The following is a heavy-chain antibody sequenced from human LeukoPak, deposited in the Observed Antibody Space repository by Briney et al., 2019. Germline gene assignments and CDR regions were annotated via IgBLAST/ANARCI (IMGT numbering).Heavy chain of an antibody. CDR1: GFTVSTYW. Sequence: GGSLRLSCAASGFTVSTYWMSWVRQAPGKGLEWVANIKQDGSETYYVDSVKGRFTISRDNAKNSLYLQMNSLRAEDTAVYHCMMSLTAHYYYGMDVWGQGTTVTASS. CDR2: IKQDGSET. J-gene: IGHJ6*02. D-gene: IGHD4/OR15-4a*01. CDR3: MMSLTAHYYYGMDV. V-gene: IGHV3-7*02.